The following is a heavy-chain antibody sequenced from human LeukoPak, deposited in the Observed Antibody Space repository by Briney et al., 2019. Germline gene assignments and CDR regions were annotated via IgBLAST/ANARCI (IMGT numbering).Heavy chain of an antibody. D-gene: IGHD5-18*01. Sequence: PGGSLRLSCAASGFTFSTYSMNWIRQAPGKGLEWVSSISGSSSYIYYADSVKGRFTISRDSAQNSLYLQMTSLRAEDTAVYYCARGQSYGWFDPWGQGTLVTVSS. CDR3: ARGQSYGWFDP. J-gene: IGHJ5*02. V-gene: IGHV3-21*01. CDR2: ISGSSSYI. CDR1: GFTFSTYS.